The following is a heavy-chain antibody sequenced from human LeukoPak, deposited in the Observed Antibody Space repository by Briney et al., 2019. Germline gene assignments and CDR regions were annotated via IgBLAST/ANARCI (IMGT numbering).Heavy chain of an antibody. J-gene: IGHJ4*02. CDR1: GFTFSTYW. D-gene: IGHD4-23*01. CDR2: INPDGSRT. Sequence: GGSLRLSCAASGFTFSTYWVHWVRQAPGKGLVWVSRINPDGSRTDYADSVKGRFTISRDNAKNTLYLQMNSLRAEDTAVYFCARDLRGNRDYWSQGTLVTVSS. V-gene: IGHV3-74*01. CDR3: ARDLRGNRDY.